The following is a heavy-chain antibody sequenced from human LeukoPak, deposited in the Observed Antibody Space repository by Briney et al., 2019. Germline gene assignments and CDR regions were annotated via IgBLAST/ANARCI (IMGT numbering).Heavy chain of an antibody. J-gene: IGHJ4*02. V-gene: IGHV1-2*02. CDR2: INPNSGGT. Sequence: ASVKVSCKASGYTFTGYYMHWVRQAPGQGLEWMGWINPNSGGTNYAQKFQGRVTMTRDTSISTAYMELSRLRSDDTAVYYCARVSAMIYSFDYWGQGTLVTVSS. CDR1: GYTFTGYY. D-gene: IGHD3-22*01. CDR3: ARVSAMIYSFDY.